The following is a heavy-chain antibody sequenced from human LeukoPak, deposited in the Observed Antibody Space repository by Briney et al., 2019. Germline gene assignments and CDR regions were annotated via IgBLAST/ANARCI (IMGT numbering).Heavy chain of an antibody. CDR2: IKQDGSEK. CDR3: ARKYGSVDS. V-gene: IGHV3-7*03. CDR1: GFTFSRYW. Sequence: PGGALRLSCAGSGFTFSRYWKRWGRQARGKGLEWVGKIKQDGSEKYYVDSVKGRFTISRDNAKNSLYLQMNSLRAEDTAVYHCARKYGSVDSWGQGTLVTVSS. D-gene: IGHD6-19*01. J-gene: IGHJ5*02.